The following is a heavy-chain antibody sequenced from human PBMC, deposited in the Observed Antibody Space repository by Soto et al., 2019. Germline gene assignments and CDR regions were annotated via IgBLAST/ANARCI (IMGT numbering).Heavy chain of an antibody. CDR3: AGSPYISESDY. D-gene: IGHD3-16*01. CDR1: GYTFTGYY. J-gene: IGHJ4*02. Sequence: ASVKVSCKASGYTFTGYYMHWVRQAPGQGLEWMGWINPNSGGTNYAQKFQGWVTMKRDTSISTAYMELSRLRSDDTAVYYCAGSPYISESDYWGQGNLVTVYS. V-gene: IGHV1-2*04. CDR2: INPNSGGT.